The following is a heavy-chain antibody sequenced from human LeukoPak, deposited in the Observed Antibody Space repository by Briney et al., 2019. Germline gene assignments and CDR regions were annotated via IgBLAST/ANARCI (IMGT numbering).Heavy chain of an antibody. CDR2: ISAYNGNT. D-gene: IGHD3-3*01. CDR3: ARGGYDFWSGYNFDY. J-gene: IGHJ4*02. Sequence: GASVTVSCTASGYTFTSYGISWVRQAPGQGLEWMGWISAYNGNTNYAQKLQGRVTMTTDTSTSTAYMELRSLRSDDTAVYYCARGGYDFWSGYNFDYWGQGTLVTVSS. CDR1: GYTFTSYG. V-gene: IGHV1-18*01.